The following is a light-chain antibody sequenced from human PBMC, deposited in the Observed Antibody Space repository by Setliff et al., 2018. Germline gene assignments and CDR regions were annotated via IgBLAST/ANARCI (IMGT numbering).Light chain of an antibody. CDR2: EVT. CDR3: LSYTSKSTHAL. CDR1: SSDVGGYSY. Sequence: QSALAQPAAVSGSPGQSITISCAGTSSDVGGYSYVSWYQQHPGKAPKLMIYEVTKRPSGVSDRFSGSKSGNTASLTISGLQAEDEADYYCLSYTSKSTHALFAGGTKVTVL. V-gene: IGLV2-14*03. J-gene: IGLJ2*01.